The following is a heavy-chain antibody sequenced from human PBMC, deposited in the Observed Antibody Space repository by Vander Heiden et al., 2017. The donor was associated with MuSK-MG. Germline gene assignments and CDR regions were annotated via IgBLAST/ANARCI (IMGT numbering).Heavy chain of an antibody. V-gene: IGHV3-9*01. CDR3: ANWNQGRGYYYYMDV. Sequence: EVQLVESVGGLVQPGRSLRLSCAASGFTFDDYAMHWVRPAPGKGLEWVPGISWNRGSIGYADSVKGRFTIARDNAKNSLYLQMNGLRAEDTALYYCANWNQGRGYYYYMDVWGKGTTVNVA. CDR1: GFTFDDYA. J-gene: IGHJ6*03. CDR2: ISWNRGSI. D-gene: IGHD1-1*01.